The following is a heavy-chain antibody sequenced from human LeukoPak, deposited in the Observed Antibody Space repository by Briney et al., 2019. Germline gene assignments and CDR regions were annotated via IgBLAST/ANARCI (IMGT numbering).Heavy chain of an antibody. CDR2: IRYDGSNK. V-gene: IGHV3-30*02. CDR3: AKDKGFGELFAGDY. Sequence: GGSLRLSCAASGFTFSSYGMHWVRQAPGKGLEWVAFIRYDGSNKYYADSVKGRFTISRDNSKNTLYLQMNSLRAEDTAVYYCAKDKGFGELFAGDYWGQGTLVTVSS. J-gene: IGHJ4*02. CDR1: GFTFSSYG. D-gene: IGHD3-10*01.